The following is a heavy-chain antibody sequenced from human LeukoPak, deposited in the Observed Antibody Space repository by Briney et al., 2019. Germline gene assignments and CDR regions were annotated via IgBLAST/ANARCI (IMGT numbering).Heavy chain of an antibody. J-gene: IGHJ4*02. CDR3: ARDDSHGYHFFDS. D-gene: IGHD3-22*01. Sequence: GGSLRLSCAASGFAFSSYSMNWIRQAPGKGLEWVSSISGSGEFIYYGDSVKGRVTISRDNGKNSLYLQMNSVRPEDMAVYYCARDDSHGYHFFDSWGRGTLVTVSS. V-gene: IGHV3-21*01. CDR2: ISGSGEFI. CDR1: GFAFSSYS.